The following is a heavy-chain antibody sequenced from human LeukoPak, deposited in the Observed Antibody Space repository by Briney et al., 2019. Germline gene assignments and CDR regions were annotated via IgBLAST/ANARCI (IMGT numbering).Heavy chain of an antibody. Sequence: GGSLRLSCAASGFTFSSYAMNWVRQAPGKGLEWVSTISAGGAGTYYADSVKGRFTISRDNSKNTLYVQMNSLRVEDTAVYYCAKAGYSSGRKYGMDVWGQGTTVTVSS. D-gene: IGHD6-19*01. V-gene: IGHV3-23*01. CDR3: AKAGYSSGRKYGMDV. CDR1: GFTFSSYA. CDR2: ISAGGAGT. J-gene: IGHJ6*02.